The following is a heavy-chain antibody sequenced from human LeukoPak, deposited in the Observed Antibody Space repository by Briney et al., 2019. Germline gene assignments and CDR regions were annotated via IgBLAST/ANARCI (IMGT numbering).Heavy chain of an antibody. J-gene: IGHJ5*02. V-gene: IGHV3-21*01. CDR3: ARADCSGSTCYLRRSWFDP. D-gene: IGHD2-2*01. CDR2: ISTSSRYI. Sequence: PGGSLRLSCAASGFIFSSYSMNWVRQAPGKGLEWVSSISTSSRYIYYRDSVKGRFTISRDDAKSSLYLQMNSLRAEDTAVYYCARADCSGSTCYLRRSWFDPWGQGTLVTVSS. CDR1: GFIFSSYS.